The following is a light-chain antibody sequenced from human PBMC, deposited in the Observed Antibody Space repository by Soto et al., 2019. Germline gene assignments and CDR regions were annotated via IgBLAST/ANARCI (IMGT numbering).Light chain of an antibody. J-gene: IGLJ2*01. V-gene: IGLV2-11*01. Sequence: QSALTQPRSVSGSPGQSVTISCTRSSSDVGGYNFVSWYQQRPGKAPKPMIYDVNKRPSGVPDRFSGSKSGNTASLTISGLQAEDEADYYCCSHAGSYVVFGGGTKLTVL. CDR3: CSHAGSYVV. CDR2: DVN. CDR1: SSDVGGYNF.